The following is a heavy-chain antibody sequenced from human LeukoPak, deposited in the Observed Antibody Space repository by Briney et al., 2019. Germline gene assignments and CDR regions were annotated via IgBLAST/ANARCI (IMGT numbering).Heavy chain of an antibody. CDR2: ISWNSGSI. CDR3: AKGYYDSSGYYYGDAFDI. J-gene: IGHJ3*02. Sequence: GGSLRLSCAASGFTFDDYAMHWVRQAPGKGLEWVSGISWNSGSIAYADSVKGRFTISRDNAKNSLYLQMNSLRAEDMALYYCAKGYYDSSGYYYGDAFDIWGQGTMVTVSS. CDR1: GFTFDDYA. D-gene: IGHD3-22*01. V-gene: IGHV3-9*03.